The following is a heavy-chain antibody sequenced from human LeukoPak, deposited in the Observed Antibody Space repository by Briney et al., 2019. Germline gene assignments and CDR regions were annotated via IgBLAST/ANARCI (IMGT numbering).Heavy chain of an antibody. J-gene: IGHJ4*02. V-gene: IGHV4-31*03. CDR3: ARDCGGDCYAAFDY. D-gene: IGHD2-21*02. CDR1: GGSISSGGYY. CDR2: IYYSGST. Sequence: TLSLTCTVSGGSISSGGYYWSWIRQHPGKGLEWIGYIYYSGSTYYNPSLKSRVTISVDTSKNQFSLKLSSVTAADTAVYYCARDCGGDCYAAFDYWGQGTLVTVSS.